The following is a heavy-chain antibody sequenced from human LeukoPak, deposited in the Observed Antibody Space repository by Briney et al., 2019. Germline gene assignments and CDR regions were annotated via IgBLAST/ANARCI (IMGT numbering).Heavy chain of an antibody. CDR3: AREGNTIFGVVIRAFDI. J-gene: IGHJ3*02. CDR1: GGTFSSYA. V-gene: IGHV1-69*04. D-gene: IGHD3-3*01. CDR2: IIPILGIA. Sequence: GASVKVSCKASGGTFSSYAISWVRQAPGQGLEWMGRIIPILGIANYAQKFQGRVAITADESTSTAYMELSSLRSEDTAVYYCAREGNTIFGVVIRAFDIWGQGTMVTVSS.